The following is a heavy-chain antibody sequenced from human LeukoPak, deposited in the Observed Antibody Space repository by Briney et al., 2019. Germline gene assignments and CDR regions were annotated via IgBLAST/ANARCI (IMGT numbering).Heavy chain of an antibody. CDR3: ARDPVGGSTIFDS. Sequence: SQTLSLTCAVSGDTVSSNSGAWNWIRQSPSRGLEWLGRTYYRSKWNNDYAFSVQTRITFNPDTSKNQVSLQLSSVTPEDTAVYFCARDPVGGSTIFDSWGQGTLVTVSS. J-gene: IGHJ4*02. CDR1: GDTVSSNSGA. D-gene: IGHD1-26*01. CDR2: TYYRSKWNN. V-gene: IGHV6-1*01.